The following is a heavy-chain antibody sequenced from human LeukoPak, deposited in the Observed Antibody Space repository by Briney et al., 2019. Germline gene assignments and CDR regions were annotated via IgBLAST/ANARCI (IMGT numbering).Heavy chain of an antibody. CDR3: AKRGYCSGGSCYSSYYYMDV. D-gene: IGHD2-15*01. CDR2: ISYDGSNK. CDR1: GFTFSTYA. Sequence: PGGSLRLSCAASGFTFSTYAMHWVRQAPGKGLEWVAVISYDGSNKYYADSVKGRFTISRDNSKNTLYLQMNSLRAEDTAVYYCAKRGYCSGGSCYSSYYYMDVWGKGTTVTVSS. J-gene: IGHJ6*03. V-gene: IGHV3-30*04.